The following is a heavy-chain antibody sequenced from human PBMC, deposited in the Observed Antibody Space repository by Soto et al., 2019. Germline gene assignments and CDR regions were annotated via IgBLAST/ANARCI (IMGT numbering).Heavy chain of an antibody. CDR2: ISAYNGNT. V-gene: IGHV1-18*01. J-gene: IGHJ6*02. CDR3: LVDTAKVKADYYYGMDV. Sequence: QVQLVQSGAEVKKPGASVKVSCKASGYTFTSYGISWVRQAPGQGLEWMGWISAYNGNTNYAQKLQGRVTMTTDTSTSTAYMELRSLRSDDTAVYYCLVDTAKVKADYYYGMDVWGQGTTVTVSS. D-gene: IGHD5-18*01. CDR1: GYTFTSYG.